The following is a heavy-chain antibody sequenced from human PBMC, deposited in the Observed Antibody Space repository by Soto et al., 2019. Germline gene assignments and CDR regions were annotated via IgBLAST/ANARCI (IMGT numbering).Heavy chain of an antibody. V-gene: IGHV1-18*04. CDR1: GYTFTSYG. J-gene: IGHJ5*02. CDR3: ARDPHDFWTSYWFDP. D-gene: IGHD3-3*01. Sequence: ASVKVSCKASGYTFTSYGISWVRQAPGQGLEWMGWISAYNGNTNYAQKLQGRVTMTTDTSTSTAYMEVRSLTSEDTAVYYCARDPHDFWTSYWFDPWGQGTLVTVSS. CDR2: ISAYNGNT.